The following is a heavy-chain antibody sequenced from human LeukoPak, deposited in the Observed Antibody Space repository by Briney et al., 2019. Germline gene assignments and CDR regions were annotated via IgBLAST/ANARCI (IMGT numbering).Heavy chain of an antibody. CDR2: INPNSGGT. V-gene: IGHV1-2*02. CDR1: GYTFTGYY. D-gene: IGHD3-3*01. J-gene: IGHJ6*02. Sequence: ASVKVSCKASGYTFTGYYMHWVRQAPGQGLEWMGWINPNSGGTNYAQKFQGRVTMTRDTSISTAYMELSRLRSDDTAVYYCARDGDYDFWSGHCYGMDVWGQGTTVTVSS. CDR3: ARDGDYDFWSGHCYGMDV.